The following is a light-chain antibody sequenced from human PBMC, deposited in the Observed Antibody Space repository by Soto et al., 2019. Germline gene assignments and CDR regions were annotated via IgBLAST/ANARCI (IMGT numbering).Light chain of an antibody. J-gene: IGLJ3*02. CDR1: SSDVGGYNY. Sequence: QSALTQPASVSGSPGQSSTISCTGTSSDVGGYNYVSWYQQHPGKAPKLMIYEVSNRPSGVSNRFSGSKSGNTASLTISGLHAQDEADYYCSSYTSSTTRVFGVGTKLTVL. CDR2: EVS. CDR3: SSYTSSTTRV. V-gene: IGLV2-14*01.